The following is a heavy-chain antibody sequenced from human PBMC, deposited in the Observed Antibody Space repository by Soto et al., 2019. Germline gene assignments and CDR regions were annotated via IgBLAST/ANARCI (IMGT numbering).Heavy chain of an antibody. D-gene: IGHD6-19*01. CDR3: AREYSSGWYGDYYSGMDV. CDR2: IGTAGDT. V-gene: IGHV3-13*01. J-gene: IGHJ6*02. Sequence: EVQLVESGGGLVQPGGSLRPSCAASGFTFSSYDMHWVRQATGKGLECVSAIGTAGDTYYPGSVKGRFTIAREKAKNSLDHQMNSLRAWDTAVYYCAREYSSGWYGDYYSGMDVWGQGPTVTVSS. CDR1: GFTFSSYD.